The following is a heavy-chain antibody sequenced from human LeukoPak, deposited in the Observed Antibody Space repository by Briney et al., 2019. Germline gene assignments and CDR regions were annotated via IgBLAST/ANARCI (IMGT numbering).Heavy chain of an antibody. Sequence: GESLKISCKVSGYSFTTYWISWVRQMPGKGLEWMGRIDPSDSYTDYAPSFQGHVTISADRSLSTAYLQWYSLKASDTAMYYCARQDGRALYYFDYWGQGALVTVSS. D-gene: IGHD5-24*01. CDR2: IDPSDSYT. CDR3: ARQDGRALYYFDY. CDR1: GYSFTTYW. V-gene: IGHV5-10-1*01. J-gene: IGHJ4*02.